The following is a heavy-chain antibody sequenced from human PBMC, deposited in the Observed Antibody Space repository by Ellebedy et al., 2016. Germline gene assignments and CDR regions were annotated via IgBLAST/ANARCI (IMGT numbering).Heavy chain of an antibody. V-gene: IGHV3-74*03. D-gene: IGHD4-17*01. CDR1: GFTFSDTW. J-gene: IGHJ3*01. CDR3: AKPMDYGDPRAFNV. Sequence: GESLKISCAASGFTFSDTWMHWVRHRPGKGLVWVSRIKSDGISTAYADSVKGRFTISRDNAKNTLYLQMNSLRAEDTAVYYCAKPMDYGDPRAFNVWGQGTMVTVSS. CDR2: IKSDGIST.